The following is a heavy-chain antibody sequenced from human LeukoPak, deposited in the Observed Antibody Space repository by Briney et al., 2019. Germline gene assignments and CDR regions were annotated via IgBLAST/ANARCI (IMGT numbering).Heavy chain of an antibody. CDR2: MNPNSGNT. CDR3: ARTPYCSSTSCLRGAFDI. CDR1: GYTFTAYG. V-gene: IGHV1-8*01. Sequence: ASVKVSCKASGYTFTAYGISWVRQATGQGLEWMGWMNPNSGNTGYAQKFQGRVTITRNTSISTAYMELSSLRSEDTAVYYCARTPYCSSTSCLRGAFDIWGQETMVTVSS. D-gene: IGHD2-2*01. J-gene: IGHJ3*02.